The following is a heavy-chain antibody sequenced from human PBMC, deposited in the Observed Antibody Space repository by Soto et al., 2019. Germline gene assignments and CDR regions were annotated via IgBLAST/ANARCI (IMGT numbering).Heavy chain of an antibody. J-gene: IGHJ4*02. V-gene: IGHV4-61*01. CDR2: IYYSGST. CDR1: GGSVSSGSYY. Sequence: QVQLQESGPGLVKPSETLSLTCTVSGGSVSSGSYYWSWIRQPPGKGLEWIGYIYYSGSTNYSPSLKRRVTISVDTSKNQFSLKLSSVTAADTAVYYCARVLGYCSGGSCYGVFDYWGQGTLVTVSS. CDR3: ARVLGYCSGGSCYGVFDY. D-gene: IGHD2-15*01.